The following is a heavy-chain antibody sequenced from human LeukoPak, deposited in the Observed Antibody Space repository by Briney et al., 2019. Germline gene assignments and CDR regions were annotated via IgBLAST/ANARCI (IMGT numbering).Heavy chain of an antibody. CDR3: ARGGGETGGYYYVY. CDR1: GGSFSRYA. CDR2: IIPIFGTA. D-gene: IGHD3-22*01. J-gene: IGHJ4*02. Sequence: SVKVSCKASGGSFSRYAISWVRQAPGQGLEWMGGIIPIFGTANYAQKFQGRVTITADESTRTAYMELRTLRSEDTAIYYCARGGGETGGYYYVYWGRGTPVTVSS. V-gene: IGHV1-69*01.